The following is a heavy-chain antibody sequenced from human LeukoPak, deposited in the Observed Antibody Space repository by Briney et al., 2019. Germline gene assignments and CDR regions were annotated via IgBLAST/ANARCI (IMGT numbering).Heavy chain of an antibody. D-gene: IGHD3-9*01. CDR1: GINFNNYW. CDR2: ISSSSSTI. J-gene: IGHJ4*02. V-gene: IGHV3-48*01. CDR3: ARDDWGDFDY. Sequence: GGSLRLSCATSGINFNNYWMNWVRQAPGKGLEWVSYISSSSSTIYYADSVKGRFTISRDNAKISLYLQMNSLRAEDTAVYYCARDDWGDFDYWGQGTLVTVSS.